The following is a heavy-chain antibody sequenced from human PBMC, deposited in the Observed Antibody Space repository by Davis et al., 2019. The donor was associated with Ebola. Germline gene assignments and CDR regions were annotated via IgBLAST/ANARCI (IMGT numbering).Heavy chain of an antibody. J-gene: IGHJ5*02. Sequence: GESLKISCAASGFTFSSYWMSWVRQAPGKGLEWVANIKQDGSEKYYVDSVKGRFTISRDNAKNSLYLQMNSLRAEDTAVYYCARVLRVPAAIRFPNWFDPWGQGTLVTVSS. CDR1: GFTFSSYW. CDR3: ARVLRVPAAIRFPNWFDP. V-gene: IGHV3-7*03. CDR2: IKQDGSEK. D-gene: IGHD2-2*02.